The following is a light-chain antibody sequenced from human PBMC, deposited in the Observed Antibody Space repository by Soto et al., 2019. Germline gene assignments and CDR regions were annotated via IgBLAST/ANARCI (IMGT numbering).Light chain of an antibody. CDR3: NSYTSRYTLV. V-gene: IGLV2-14*01. Sequence: QSALTQPASVSGSPGQSITISCTGTSSDVGGYNYVSWYQQHPGKAPKLMIYEVNNRPSEVSNRFSGSKSGNTASLTISGLQPEDEADYYCNSYTSRYTLVLGTGIKATVL. CDR2: EVN. J-gene: IGLJ1*01. CDR1: SSDVGGYNY.